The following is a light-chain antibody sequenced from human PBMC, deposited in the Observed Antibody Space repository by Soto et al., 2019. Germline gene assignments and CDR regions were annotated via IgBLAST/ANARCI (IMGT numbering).Light chain of an antibody. Sequence: DIVLTQTPLSSPVTLGQPASISCRSSQSLVYSDGNTYLSWLQQMPGQPPRLLIYQVSNRFSGVPDIFSGSGAGKDFTLKISRVEDEDVGVYYCVQFSPVPRTFGQGTKVEI. J-gene: IGKJ1*01. CDR3: VQFSPVPRT. V-gene: IGKV2-24*01. CDR2: QVS. CDR1: QSLVYSDGNTY.